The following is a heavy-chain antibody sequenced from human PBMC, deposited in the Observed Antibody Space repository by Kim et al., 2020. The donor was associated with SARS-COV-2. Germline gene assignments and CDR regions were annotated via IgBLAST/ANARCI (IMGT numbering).Heavy chain of an antibody. CDR3: AREYPATYYDFWSGYYRDYYYYGMDV. CDR1: GFTFSSYW. Sequence: GGSLRLSCAASGFTFSSYWMSWVRQAPGKGLEWVANIKQDGSEKYYVDSVKGRFTISRDNAKNSLYLQMNSLRAEDTAVYYCAREYPATYYDFWSGYYRDYYYYGMDVWGQGTTVTVSS. CDR2: IKQDGSEK. J-gene: IGHJ6*02. D-gene: IGHD3-3*01. V-gene: IGHV3-7*03.